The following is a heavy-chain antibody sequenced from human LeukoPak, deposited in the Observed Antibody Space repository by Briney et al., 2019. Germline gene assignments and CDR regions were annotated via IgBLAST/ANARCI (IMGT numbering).Heavy chain of an antibody. D-gene: IGHD5-24*01. CDR2: ISSSSSYI. J-gene: IGHJ4*02. CDR1: GFTFSSYS. Sequence: GGSLRLSCAASGFTFSSYSMNWVRQAPGKGLEWVSSISSSSSYIYYADSVKGRFTISRDDAKNSLYLQMNSLRVEDTAVYYCAKEGRSLQTYWGQGTLVTVSS. CDR3: AKEGRSLQTY. V-gene: IGHV3-21*04.